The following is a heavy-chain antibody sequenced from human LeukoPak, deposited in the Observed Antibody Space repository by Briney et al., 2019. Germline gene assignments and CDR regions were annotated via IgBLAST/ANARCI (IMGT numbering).Heavy chain of an antibody. V-gene: IGHV4-61*01. J-gene: IGHJ4*02. CDR3: ARDRYHYDSSGYYFDH. D-gene: IGHD3-22*01. Sequence: SETLSLTCTVSGGSVSSGTYYWSWIRQPPGRGLEWIGYIYYSGNTNYNPSLKSRVTISVDTSKNQLSLKLSSVTAADTAVYYCARDRYHYDSSGYYFDHWGQGTLVTVSP. CDR1: GGSVSSGTYY. CDR2: IYYSGNT.